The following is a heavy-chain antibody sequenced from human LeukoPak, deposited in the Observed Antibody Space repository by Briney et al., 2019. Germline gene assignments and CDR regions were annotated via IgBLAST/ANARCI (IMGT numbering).Heavy chain of an antibody. D-gene: IGHD2-2*01. J-gene: IGHJ5*02. CDR1: GGSFSGYY. Sequence: SETLSLTCAVYGGSFSGYYWSWIRQPPGKGLEWIGEINHSGSTNYNLSLKSRVTISVDTSKNQFSLKLSSVTAADTAVYYCARHGGYCSSTSCYEVHWFDPWGQGTLVTVSS. V-gene: IGHV4-34*01. CDR2: INHSGST. CDR3: ARHGGYCSSTSCYEVHWFDP.